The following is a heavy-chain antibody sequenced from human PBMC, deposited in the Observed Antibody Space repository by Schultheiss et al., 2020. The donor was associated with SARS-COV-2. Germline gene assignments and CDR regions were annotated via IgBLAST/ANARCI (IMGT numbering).Heavy chain of an antibody. D-gene: IGHD2-15*01. CDR3: ARDCSGGSCYSGGDY. Sequence: SETLSLTCTVSGGSISSYYWSWIRQPPGKGLEWIGYIYYSGSTNYNPSLKSRVTISVDTSKNQFSLKLSSVTAADTAVYYCARDCSGGSCYSGGDYWGQGTLVTVSS. V-gene: IGHV4-59*01. J-gene: IGHJ4*02. CDR2: IYYSGST. CDR1: GGSISSYY.